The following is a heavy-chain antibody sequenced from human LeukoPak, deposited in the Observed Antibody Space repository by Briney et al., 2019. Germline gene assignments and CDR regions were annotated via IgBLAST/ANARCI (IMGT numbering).Heavy chain of an antibody. CDR3: ARVYPYSSSWTAGAFDI. V-gene: IGHV1-18*04. CDR2: ISAYNGNT. D-gene: IGHD6-13*01. Sequence: GSVKVSCKASGYIFTDYYMHWVRQAPGQGVEWMGWISAYNGNTNYAQKLQGRVTMTTDTSTSTAYMELRSLRSDDTAVYYCARVYPYSSSWTAGAFDIWGQGTMVTVSS. J-gene: IGHJ3*02. CDR1: GYIFTDYY.